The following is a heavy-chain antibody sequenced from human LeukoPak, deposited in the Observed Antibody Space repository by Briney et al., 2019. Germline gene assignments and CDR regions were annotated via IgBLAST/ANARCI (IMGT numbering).Heavy chain of an antibody. CDR1: GFTFSSYG. Sequence: GGSLRLSCAASGFTFSSYGMHWVRQAPGKGLERVAVISYDGSNKYYADSVKGRFTISRDNSKNTLYLQMNSLRAEDTAVYYCAKDVGRSIVVVVPSIFNAVDIRGQGTVVSVSS. CDR3: AKDVGRSIVVVVPSIFNAVDI. D-gene: IGHD2-15*01. V-gene: IGHV3-30*18. J-gene: IGHJ3*02. CDR2: ISYDGSNK.